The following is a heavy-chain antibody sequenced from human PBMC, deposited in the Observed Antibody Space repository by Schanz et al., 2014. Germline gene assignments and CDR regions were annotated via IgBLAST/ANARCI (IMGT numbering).Heavy chain of an antibody. CDR1: GYTFTSHG. CDR2: INPSGGGT. J-gene: IGHJ3*02. Sequence: QVQLVQSGAEVKKPGASVKVSCKASGYTFTSHGISWVRQAPGQGLEWMGIINPSGGGTSYALRFQDRVTVTRDTSRSTVYMELSSLRSDDTAVYYCARGGGPEDVFDIWGQGTILTVSS. D-gene: IGHD5-12*01. V-gene: IGHV1-46*01. CDR3: ARGGGPEDVFDI.